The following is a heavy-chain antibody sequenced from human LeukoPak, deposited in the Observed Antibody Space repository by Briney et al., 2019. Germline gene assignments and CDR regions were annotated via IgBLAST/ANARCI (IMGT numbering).Heavy chain of an antibody. CDR2: INWNGGSI. V-gene: IGHV3-20*04. Sequence: GGSLRLSCAASGFTFDDYGMSWVRHGPGKGLEWVSGINWNGGSIGYADSVKGRFTISRDNAKNSLYLQMNSLRAEDTAVYYCARDRGKGGLSDAFDIWGQGTMVTVSS. CDR3: ARDRGKGGLSDAFDI. J-gene: IGHJ3*02. D-gene: IGHD4/OR15-4a*01. CDR1: GFTFDDYG.